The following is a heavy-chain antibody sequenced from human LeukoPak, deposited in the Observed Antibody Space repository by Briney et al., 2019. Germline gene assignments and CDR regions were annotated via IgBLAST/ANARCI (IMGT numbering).Heavy chain of an antibody. CDR3: AREVGGNSAFDY. Sequence: PSETLSLTCTVSGGSISGYYWSWIRQPPGKGLEWIGYIYYSGSTNYNPSLKSRVTISVDTSKNQFSLKLSSVTAADTAVYYCAREVGGNSAFDYWGQGTLVTVSS. V-gene: IGHV4-59*01. CDR1: GGSISGYY. CDR2: IYYSGST. J-gene: IGHJ4*02. D-gene: IGHD4-23*01.